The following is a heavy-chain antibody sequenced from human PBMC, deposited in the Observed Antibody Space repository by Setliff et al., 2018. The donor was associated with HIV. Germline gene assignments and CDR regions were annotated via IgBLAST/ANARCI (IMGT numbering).Heavy chain of an antibody. D-gene: IGHD6-6*01. CDR1: GGTFSASG. CDR2: IIPAFGTA. V-gene: IGHV1-69*13. J-gene: IGHJ4*02. Sequence: SVKVSCKASGGTFSASGFSWVRQAPGQGLEWMGGIIPAFGTADYAQKFQGRVTITADASTSTAYMELRSLRSDDTAVYYCARGMDDSRSSVWYYWGQGTLVTVSS. CDR3: ARGMDDSRSSVWYY.